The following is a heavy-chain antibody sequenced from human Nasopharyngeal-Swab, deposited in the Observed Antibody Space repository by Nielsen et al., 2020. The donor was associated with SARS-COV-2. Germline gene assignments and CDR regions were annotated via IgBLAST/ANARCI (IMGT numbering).Heavy chain of an antibody. CDR1: GGSIVSHY. J-gene: IGHJ4*02. V-gene: IGHV4-59*11. CDR3: ARGPYSRSSLWVH. Sequence: SETLSFTCTVSGGSIVSHYWNWIRLSPGTGLEWIGYIYSTEITKYNPSLGSRVTMSGDTSKNQVYLKLESLTAADTAVYYCARGPYSRSSLWVHWGQGTLVTVSS. CDR2: IYSTEIT. D-gene: IGHD6-6*01.